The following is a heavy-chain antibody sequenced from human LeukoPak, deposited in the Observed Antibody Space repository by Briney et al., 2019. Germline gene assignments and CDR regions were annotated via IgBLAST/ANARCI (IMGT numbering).Heavy chain of an antibody. Sequence: PSETLSLTCTVSGGSISDYYWSWIRQPPGKGLGYIGYIHYSGRANSVSNNYNPSLKSRVTISVDTSKKQFSLRLTSVTAAATAVYFCARLQAVAGAWGSDYWGQGTLVTVSS. V-gene: IGHV4-59*08. CDR2: IHYSGRAN. CDR1: GGSISDYY. CDR3: ARLQAVAGAWGSDY. D-gene: IGHD6-19*01. J-gene: IGHJ4*02.